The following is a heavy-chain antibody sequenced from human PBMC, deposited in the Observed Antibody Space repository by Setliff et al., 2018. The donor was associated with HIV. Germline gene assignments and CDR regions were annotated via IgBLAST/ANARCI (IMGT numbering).Heavy chain of an antibody. D-gene: IGHD6-6*01. CDR3: ARSRGRWQLVIYY. CDR1: GGSISSGGYY. Sequence: SETLSLTCTVSGGSISSGGYYWSWIRQPAGKGLEWIGRIYTSGSTNYNPSLKSRVTISVDTSKNQFSLKLSSVTAADTAVYYCARSRGRWQLVIYYWGQGTLVTVSS. CDR2: IYTSGST. V-gene: IGHV4-61*02. J-gene: IGHJ4*02.